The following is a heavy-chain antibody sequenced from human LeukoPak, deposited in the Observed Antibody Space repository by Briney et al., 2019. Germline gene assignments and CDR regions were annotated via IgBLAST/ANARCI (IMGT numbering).Heavy chain of an antibody. D-gene: IGHD6-19*01. Sequence: GGSLRLSCAASGFTFSDTWMQWVRQAPGEGLVWVSRIRSDGSDTRYAESVKGRFTISRDNAKNTLYLQMNSLRAEDTAVYYCARDLSGSGWYRGYYFDYWGQGTLVTVSS. CDR3: ARDLSGSGWYRGYYFDY. J-gene: IGHJ4*02. CDR2: IRSDGSDT. V-gene: IGHV3-74*01. CDR1: GFTFSDTW.